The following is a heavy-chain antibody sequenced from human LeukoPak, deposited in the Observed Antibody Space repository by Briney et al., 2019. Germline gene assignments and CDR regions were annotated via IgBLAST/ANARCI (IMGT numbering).Heavy chain of an antibody. D-gene: IGHD3-10*01. CDR3: ARGFRDYGMDV. J-gene: IGHJ6*02. CDR1: GFTFSSHS. Sequence: GGSLRLSCAASGFTFSSHSMNWVRQAPGKGLEWVSSISSSSSYIYYADSVKGRFTISRDNAKNSLYLQMNSLRAEDTAVYYCARGFRDYGMDVWGQGTTVTVSS. CDR2: ISSSSSYI. V-gene: IGHV3-21*01.